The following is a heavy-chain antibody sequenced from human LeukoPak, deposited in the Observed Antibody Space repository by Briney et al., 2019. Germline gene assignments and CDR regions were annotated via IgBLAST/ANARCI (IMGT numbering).Heavy chain of an antibody. CDR2: IYSSGTT. Sequence: PSETLSLTCTVSGDSIGSYYWSWIRQSAGKGLEWIGRIYSSGTTDYNPSLKSRVTMSVDTFKNQFSLKLNSVTAADTAVYYCARNPYYDILTGYLTRGAFDFGALGTVVTVFS. D-gene: IGHD3-9*01. CDR3: ARNPYYDILTGYLTRGAFDF. V-gene: IGHV4-4*07. CDR1: GDSIGSYY. J-gene: IGHJ3*01.